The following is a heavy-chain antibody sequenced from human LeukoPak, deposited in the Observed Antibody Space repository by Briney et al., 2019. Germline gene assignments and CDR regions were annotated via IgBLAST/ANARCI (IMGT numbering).Heavy chain of an antibody. D-gene: IGHD2-8*02. V-gene: IGHV3-64D*09. CDR2: IGTNGIST. J-gene: IGHJ4*02. CDR3: VKGQEVVCAPTFDY. Sequence: QTGGSLRLSCSASGFTFNSYAIHWVRQAPGKGLEYVSSIGTNGISTYYADSVTGRFTISRDNSKNSLYLQMSSLRAEDTAVYYCVKGQEVVCAPTFDYWGQGTLVTVSS. CDR1: GFTFNSYA.